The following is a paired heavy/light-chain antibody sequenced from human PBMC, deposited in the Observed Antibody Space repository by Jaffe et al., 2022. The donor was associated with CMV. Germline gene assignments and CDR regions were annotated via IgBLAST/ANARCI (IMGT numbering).Light chain of an antibody. CDR2: KIS. CDR1: QSLVHSDGNTY. J-gene: IGKJ3*01. V-gene: IGKV2-24*01. CDR3: MQATHYPFT. Sequence: DIVMTQTPLSSPVTLGQPASISCRSSQSLVHSDGNTYFNWLQQRPGQPPRLLIYKISNRLSGVPDRFSGSGAGTDFTLKISRVEAEDVGIYYCMQATHYPFTFGPGTKVEIK.
Heavy chain of an antibody. V-gene: IGHV3-49*03. J-gene: IGHJ4*02. CDR2: IRTQRRSGPT. CDR1: GFTFGDYF. Sequence: EVQLVESGGGLVEPGRSLRLSCRTSGFTFGDYFMSWFRQAPGKGLEWVTLIRTQRRSGPTEYAASVKGRFTISRDDSKSIVYLQMNSLRTEDTAVYYCTRGNGGDYWGQGTLVTVSS. D-gene: IGHD4-17*01. CDR3: TRGNGGDY.